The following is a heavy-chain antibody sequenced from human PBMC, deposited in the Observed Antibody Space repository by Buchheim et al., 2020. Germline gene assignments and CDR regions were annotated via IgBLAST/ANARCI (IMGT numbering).Heavy chain of an antibody. CDR3: ARGGYYDILTGYWDYYGMDV. Sequence: QVQLVESGGGVVQPGRSLRLSCAASGFTFSSYGMHWVRQAPGKGLEWVAVIWYDGSNKYYADSVKGRFTISRDNSTNTLYLQMNSLRAEDTAVYYCARGGYYDILTGYWDYYGMDVWGQGTT. D-gene: IGHD3-9*01. CDR1: GFTFSSYG. V-gene: IGHV3-33*01. J-gene: IGHJ6*02. CDR2: IWYDGSNK.